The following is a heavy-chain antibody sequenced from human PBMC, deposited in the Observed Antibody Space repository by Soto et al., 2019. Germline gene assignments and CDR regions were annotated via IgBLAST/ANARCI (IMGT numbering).Heavy chain of an antibody. Sequence: NPSETLSLTCAVSGGSISSSNWWSWVRQPPGKGLEWIGEIYHSGSTNYNPSLKSRVTISVDKSKNQFSLKLSSVAAADTAVYYCARQFGSPYYSSMVRGVEYDYWGQGTLVTVSS. V-gene: IGHV4-4*02. CDR1: GGSISSSNW. J-gene: IGHJ4*02. CDR3: ARQFGSPYYSSMVRGVEYDY. D-gene: IGHD3-10*01. CDR2: IYHSGST.